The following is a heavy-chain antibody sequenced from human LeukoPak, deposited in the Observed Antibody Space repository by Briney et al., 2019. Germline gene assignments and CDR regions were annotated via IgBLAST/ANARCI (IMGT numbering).Heavy chain of an antibody. J-gene: IGHJ6*02. CDR2: IIPIFGTA. V-gene: IGHV1-69*13. CDR1: GGTFSSYA. D-gene: IGHD2-15*01. CDR3: AGGYCSGGSYYSDHYYYYYGMDV. Sequence: ASVTVSFKASGGTFSSYAISWVRQAPGQGLEWMGGIIPIFGTANYAQKFQGRVTITADESTSTAYMELSSLRSEDTAVYYCAGGYCSGGSYYSDHYYYYYGMDVWGQGTTVTVSS.